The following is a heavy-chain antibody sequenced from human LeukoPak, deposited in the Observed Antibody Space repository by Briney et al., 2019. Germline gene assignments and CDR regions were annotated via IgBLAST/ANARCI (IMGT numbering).Heavy chain of an antibody. CDR1: GYTFTGYY. CDR3: ARGGVLLAAAGTYYYYYYYMDV. J-gene: IGHJ6*03. CDR2: ISPNSGGT. D-gene: IGHD6-13*01. Sequence: EASAKVSCKASGYTFTGYYMHWVRQAPGQGLEWMGRISPNSGGTNYAQKFQGRVTMTRDTSISTAYMELSRLRSDDTAVYYCARGGVLLAAAGTYYYYYYYMDVWGKGTTVTVSS. V-gene: IGHV1-2*06.